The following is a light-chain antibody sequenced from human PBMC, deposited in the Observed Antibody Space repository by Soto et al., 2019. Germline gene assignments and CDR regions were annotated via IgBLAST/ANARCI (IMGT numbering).Light chain of an antibody. J-gene: IGKJ2*01. Sequence: EIVLTQSPGTLSLSPGERATLSCRASQSVSGSYLAWYQQKPGQSPRLLIYGASDRATGIPDRFSGSGSGTDFTLTISRVEPEDFALYYCQQYGSSPPYTFGQGTRLESK. V-gene: IGKV3-20*01. CDR1: QSVSGSY. CDR3: QQYGSSPPYT. CDR2: GAS.